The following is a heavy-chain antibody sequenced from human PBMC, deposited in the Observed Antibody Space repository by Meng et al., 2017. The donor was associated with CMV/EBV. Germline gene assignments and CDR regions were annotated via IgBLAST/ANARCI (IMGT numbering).Heavy chain of an antibody. CDR1: GYSISSGYY. V-gene: IGHV4-38-2*02. CDR3: ARVAMVRGVITSYYFDY. J-gene: IGHJ4*02. Sequence: LRLSCTVSGYSISSGYYWGWIRQPPGKGLEWIGSIYHSGSTYYNPSLKSRVTISVDTSKNQFSLKLSSVTAADTAVYYCARVAMVRGVITSYYFDYWGQGTLVTVSS. CDR2: IYHSGST. D-gene: IGHD3-10*01.